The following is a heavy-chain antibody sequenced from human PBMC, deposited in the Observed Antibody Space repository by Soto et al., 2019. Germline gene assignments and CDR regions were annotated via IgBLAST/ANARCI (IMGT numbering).Heavy chain of an antibody. J-gene: IGHJ6*03. Sequence: SETLSLTCTVSGGSISSSSYYWGWIRQPPGKGLEWIGGIYYSGSTYYKPSLESRVTISVDTSKNQFSLKLSSVTAADTAVYYCARAGHYCSSTSCYAHAKYYYYYYMDVWGKGTTVTVSS. CDR1: GGSISSSSYY. D-gene: IGHD2-2*01. V-gene: IGHV4-39*01. CDR3: ARAGHYCSSTSCYAHAKYYYYYYMDV. CDR2: IYYSGST.